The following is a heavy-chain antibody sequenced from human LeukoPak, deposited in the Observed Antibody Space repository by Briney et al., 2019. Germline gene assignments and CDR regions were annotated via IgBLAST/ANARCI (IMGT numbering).Heavy chain of an antibody. CDR1: GFTFSSYW. D-gene: IGHD6-13*01. V-gene: IGHV3-21*01. J-gene: IGHJ5*02. CDR3: AREMAAAGSWFDP. CDR2: ISSSSSYI. Sequence: GGSLRLSCAASGFTFSSYWMNWVRQAPGKGLEWVSSISSSSSYIYYADSVKGRFTISRDNAKNSLYLQMNSLRAEDTAVYYCAREMAAAGSWFDPWGQGTLVTVSS.